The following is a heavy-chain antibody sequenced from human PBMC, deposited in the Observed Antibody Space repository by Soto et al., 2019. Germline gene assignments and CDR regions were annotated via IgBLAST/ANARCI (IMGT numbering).Heavy chain of an antibody. J-gene: IGHJ4*02. CDR3: AKDRNITILGVIPFDY. CDR1: GFTFSSYA. V-gene: IGHV3-23*01. Sequence: GGSLRLSCAASGFTFSSYAMSWVRQAPGKGLEWVSAISGSGGSTYYADSVKGRFTISRVNSKNTLYLQMNSLRAEDTAVNYCAKDRNITILGVIPFDYWGQGTLVTVSS. D-gene: IGHD3-3*01. CDR2: ISGSGGST.